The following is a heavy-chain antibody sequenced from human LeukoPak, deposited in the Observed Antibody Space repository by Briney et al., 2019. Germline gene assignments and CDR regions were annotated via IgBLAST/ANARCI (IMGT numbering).Heavy chain of an antibody. Sequence: PGGSLRLSCAASGFTFSSYWMHWVRQAPGKGLVWVSRINSDGSSTSYADSVKGRFTISRDNAKSTLYLQMNSLRAEDTAVYYCARDPSGSSSWYFFYYYYGMDVWGQGTTVTVSS. J-gene: IGHJ6*02. CDR2: INSDGSST. V-gene: IGHV3-74*01. CDR3: ARDPSGSSSWYFFYYYYGMDV. D-gene: IGHD6-13*01. CDR1: GFTFSSYW.